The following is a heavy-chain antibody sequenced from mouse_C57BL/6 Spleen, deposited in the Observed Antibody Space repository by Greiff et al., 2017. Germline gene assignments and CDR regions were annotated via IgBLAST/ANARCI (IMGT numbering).Heavy chain of an antibody. V-gene: IGHV10-1*01. CDR3: VRGFYGNYAMDY. J-gene: IGHJ4*01. CDR2: IRSKSNNYAT. Sequence: EVPVVESGGGLVQPKGSLKLSCAASGFSFNTYALNWVRQAPGKGLERVARIRSKSNNYATYYAESVKDRFTISRDDSESMLYLQMNNLKTEDTAMYYCVRGFYGNYAMDYWGQGTSVTVSS. CDR1: GFSFNTYA. D-gene: IGHD2-1*01.